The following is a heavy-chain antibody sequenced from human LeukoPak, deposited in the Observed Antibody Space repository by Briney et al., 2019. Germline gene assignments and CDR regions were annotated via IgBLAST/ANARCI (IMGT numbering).Heavy chain of an antibody. CDR1: GYPFPGYF. CDR3: ARDFMVRGVTTPDF. D-gene: IGHD3-10*01. CDR2: SNPNSGVT. V-gene: IGHV1-2*02. J-gene: IGHJ4*02. Sequence: ASVKVSCKASGYPFPGYFIHWVRQAPGQGLEWMGWSNPNSGVTNYARKFQGRVTMTRDTSISTAYMELSSLRSDDTAVNYCARDFMVRGVTTPDFWGQGTLVTVSA.